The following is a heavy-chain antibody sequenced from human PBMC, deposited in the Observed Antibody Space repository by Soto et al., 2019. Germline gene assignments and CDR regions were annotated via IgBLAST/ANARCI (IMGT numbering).Heavy chain of an antibody. CDR2: IFPADSDT. D-gene: IGHD2-2*01. CDR1: GYSFSNYW. J-gene: IGHJ4*02. V-gene: IGHV5-51*01. Sequence: ESLKISGKGSGYSFSNYWIAWVRQMPGKGLEWMGIIFPADSDTKYSPSFQGQVTISADKSISTAYLQWSSLKASDTAMYYCASSVVVPSTMNYFDYWGQGSLVTVSS. CDR3: ASSVVVPSTMNYFDY.